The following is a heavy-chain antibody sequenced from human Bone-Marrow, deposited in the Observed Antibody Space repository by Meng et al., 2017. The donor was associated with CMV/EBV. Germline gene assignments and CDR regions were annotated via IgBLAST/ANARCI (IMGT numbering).Heavy chain of an antibody. CDR3: ERWGSSSWHYYYYYGIDV. CDR2: ISSSSNYI. D-gene: IGHD6-13*01. Sequence: GGSLRLSCAASGFTFSSYSMNWVRQAPGKGLEWVSSISSSSNYIYYADSVKGRFTISRDTAKNSLYLQMNSLRAEDTAVYYCERWGSSSWHYYYYYGIDVCGQGTTVTVSS. V-gene: IGHV3-21*01. CDR1: GFTFSSYS. J-gene: IGHJ6*02.